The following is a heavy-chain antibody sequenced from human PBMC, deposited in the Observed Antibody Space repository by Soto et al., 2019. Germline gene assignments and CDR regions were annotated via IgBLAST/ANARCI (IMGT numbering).Heavy chain of an antibody. CDR1: GYSFTNND. V-gene: IGHV1-8*01. CDR3: ARMETFGSLNWFDP. J-gene: IGHJ5*02. D-gene: IGHD3-16*01. Sequence: GASVKVSCKASGYSFTNNDVSWVRQATGQGLEWMGWINHGSGDNGYAQKFQGRVTMTRDISIATAYMDLSRLRSDASAIYYCARMETFGSLNWFDPWGQGTLVTVSS. CDR2: INHGSGDN.